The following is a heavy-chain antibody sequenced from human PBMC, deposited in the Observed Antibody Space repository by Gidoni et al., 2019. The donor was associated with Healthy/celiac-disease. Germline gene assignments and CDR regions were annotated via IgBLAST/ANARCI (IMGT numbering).Heavy chain of an antibody. Sequence: EVQLVESGGGLVQPGGSLRPLCAASGLTFSSYSMNWVRQAPGKGLEWVSSISSSSSYIDYADSVKGRFTISRDNAKNSLYLQMNSLRAEDTAVYYCAAGIAAAGGKDYWGQGTLVTVSS. V-gene: IGHV3-21*01. J-gene: IGHJ4*02. CDR3: AAGIAAAGGKDY. CDR2: ISSSSSYI. CDR1: GLTFSSYS. D-gene: IGHD6-13*01.